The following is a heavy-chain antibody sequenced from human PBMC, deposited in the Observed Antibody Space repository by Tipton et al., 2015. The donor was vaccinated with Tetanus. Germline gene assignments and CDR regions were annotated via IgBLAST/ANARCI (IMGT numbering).Heavy chain of an antibody. V-gene: IGHV4-61*01. CDR2: IYYSGST. D-gene: IGHD1-14*01. Sequence: TLSLTCTVSGTSISRSSHYWSWIRQPPGKGLEWIGYIYYSGSTNYNPSLKSRVTISVDTSKNQFSLKLSSVTAADTAVYYCARGTGDYWGQGTLVTVSS. CDR1: GTSISRSSHY. CDR3: ARGTGDY. J-gene: IGHJ4*02.